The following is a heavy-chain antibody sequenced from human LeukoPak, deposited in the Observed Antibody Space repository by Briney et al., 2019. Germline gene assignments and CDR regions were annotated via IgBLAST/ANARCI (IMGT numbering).Heavy chain of an antibody. CDR3: ARGRTRQWELLGY. CDR2: MNPNSGDT. J-gene: IGHJ4*02. CDR1: GYTFTSYD. V-gene: IGHV1-8*01. D-gene: IGHD1-26*01. Sequence: ASVKVSCKASGYTFTSYDINWVRQATGQGLEWMGWMNPNSGDTGYAQKFQGRVTMTRNTSISTAYMELSSLRSEDTAVYYCARGRTRQWELLGYWGQGTLVTVSS.